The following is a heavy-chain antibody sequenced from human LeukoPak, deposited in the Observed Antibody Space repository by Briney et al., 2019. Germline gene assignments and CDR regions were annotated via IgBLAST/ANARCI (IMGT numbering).Heavy chain of an antibody. J-gene: IGHJ5*02. CDR1: GFIFNNYG. D-gene: IGHD3-22*01. CDR2: ISNDGGGT. V-gene: IGHV3-23*01. Sequence: PGGSLRLSCAASGFIFNNYGLIWVRQAPGKGLEWVSAISNDGGGTQYADFVEGRFTISRDNSKNTLFLQMSSLRAEDMALYYCAKGSSGYFADLWGQGTLVTVSS. CDR3: AKGSSGYFADL.